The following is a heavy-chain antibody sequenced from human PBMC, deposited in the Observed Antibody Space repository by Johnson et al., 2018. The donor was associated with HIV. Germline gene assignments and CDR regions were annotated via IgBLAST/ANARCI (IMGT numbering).Heavy chain of an antibody. Sequence: VQLVESGGGLVQPGGSLRLSCAASGFTFSSYWMSWVRQAPGKGLEYISAISNNGGSTYYAESVRGRFTIPRDNSKNTVSRQMGSLRAEDMAVYYCARGGGCGGECYSGYDAFDIWGPGTVVSVSS. D-gene: IGHD2-21*01. CDR2: ISNNGGST. J-gene: IGHJ3*02. V-gene: IGHV3-64*07. CDR3: ARGGGCGGECYSGYDAFDI. CDR1: GFTFSSYW.